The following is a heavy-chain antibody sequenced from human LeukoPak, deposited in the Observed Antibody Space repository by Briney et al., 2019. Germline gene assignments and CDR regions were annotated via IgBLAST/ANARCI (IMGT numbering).Heavy chain of an antibody. CDR1: GYTFTSYA. CDR2: INAGNGNT. CDR3: ARMGSSSPFDY. Sequence: ASVTVSCKASGYTFTSYAMHWVRQAPGQRLEWMGWINAGNGNTKYSQKFQGRVTITRDTSASTAYMELSSLRSEDTAVYYCARMGSSSPFDYWGQGTLVTVSS. V-gene: IGHV1-3*01. J-gene: IGHJ4*02. D-gene: IGHD6-6*01.